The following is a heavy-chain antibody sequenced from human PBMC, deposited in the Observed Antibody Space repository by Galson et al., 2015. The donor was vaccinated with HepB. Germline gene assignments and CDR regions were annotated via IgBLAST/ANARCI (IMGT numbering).Heavy chain of an antibody. J-gene: IGHJ5*02. V-gene: IGHV3-66*01. D-gene: IGHD3-22*01. Sequence: SLRLSCAASGLTVSTNYITWVRQAPGKGLEWVSVIFTGGSTHYADSVKGRFTISRDNSKNTVYLQMNSLRAEDTAVHYCARENYDSRGYYYGWFDPWGQGTLVTVSS. CDR2: IFTGGST. CDR1: GLTVSTNY. CDR3: ARENYDSRGYYYGWFDP.